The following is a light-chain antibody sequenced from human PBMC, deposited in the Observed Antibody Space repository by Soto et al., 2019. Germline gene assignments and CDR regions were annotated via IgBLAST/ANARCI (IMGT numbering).Light chain of an antibody. CDR3: SSYTTSNTNV. V-gene: IGLV2-14*03. Sequence: QPASGSGSPGQSITISCTGTSSDVGGYDYVSWYQHHPGKAPKLMIYAVSNRPSGVSNRFSGSKSGNTASLTISGLQAEDEADYYCSSYTTSNTNVFGTGTKVTVL. CDR2: AVS. CDR1: SSDVGGYDY. J-gene: IGLJ1*01.